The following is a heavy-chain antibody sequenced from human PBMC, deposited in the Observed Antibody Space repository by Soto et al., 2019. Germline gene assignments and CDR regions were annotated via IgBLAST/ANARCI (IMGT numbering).Heavy chain of an antibody. Sequence: QVQLVQSGAEVKKPGSSVKVSCKASGGTFSSYAISWVRQAPGQGLAWMGGIIPIFGTANYAQKFQGRVTMTADESTSTAYMELSSLRSEDTAVYYCARNGRITIFCGDGMDVWGQGTTVTVSS. CDR1: GGTFSSYA. V-gene: IGHV1-69*01. J-gene: IGHJ6*02. CDR3: ARNGRITIFCGDGMDV. D-gene: IGHD3-3*01. CDR2: IIPIFGTA.